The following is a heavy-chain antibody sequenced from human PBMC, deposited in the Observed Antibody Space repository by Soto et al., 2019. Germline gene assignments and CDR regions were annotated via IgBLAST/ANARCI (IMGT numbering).Heavy chain of an antibody. CDR1: GFTFDDYG. Sequence: VQLVESGGGVVRPGGSLRLSCAASGFTFDDYGMSWVRQAPGKGLEWVSGINWNGGSTGYADSVKGRFTISRDNAKNSLYLQMNSLRAEDTALYHCARGGGYCSGGSCYTSPNDAFDIWGQGTMVTVSS. CDR2: INWNGGST. CDR3: ARGGGYCSGGSCYTSPNDAFDI. V-gene: IGHV3-20*01. D-gene: IGHD2-15*01. J-gene: IGHJ3*02.